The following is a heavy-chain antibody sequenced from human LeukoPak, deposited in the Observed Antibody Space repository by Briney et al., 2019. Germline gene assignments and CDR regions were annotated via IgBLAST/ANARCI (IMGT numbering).Heavy chain of an antibody. Sequence: GGSLGLSCAASGFTFSSYAMHWVRQAPGKGLEWVAVISYDGSNKYYADSVKGRFTISRDNSKNTLYLQMNSLRAEDTAVYYCARDMGSSRNYYYSMDVWGQGTTVTVSS. D-gene: IGHD6-13*01. CDR3: ARDMGSSRNYYYSMDV. CDR2: ISYDGSNK. J-gene: IGHJ6*02. V-gene: IGHV3-30*04. CDR1: GFTFSSYA.